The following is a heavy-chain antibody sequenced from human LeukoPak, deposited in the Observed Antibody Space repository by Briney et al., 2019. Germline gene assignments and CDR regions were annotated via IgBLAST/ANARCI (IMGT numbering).Heavy chain of an antibody. J-gene: IGHJ4*02. V-gene: IGHV4-59*01. D-gene: IGHD2-2*01. CDR3: ARAVGYCSSTSCFAYFDY. CDR2: IYYSGST. Sequence: PSETLSLTCTVSGGSISSYYWSWIRQPPGKGLEWIGYIYYSGSTNYNPSLMSRVTISVDTSKNQFSLKLSSVIAADTAVYYCARAVGYCSSTSCFAYFDYWGQGTLVTVSS. CDR1: GGSISSYY.